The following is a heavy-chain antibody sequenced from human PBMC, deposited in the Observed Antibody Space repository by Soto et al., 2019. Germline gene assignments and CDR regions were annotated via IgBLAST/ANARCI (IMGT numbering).Heavy chain of an antibody. CDR1: GYTFTSYG. CDR3: VREYSSGSYIDY. CDR2: ISAYNGNT. Sequence: QVQLVQSGAEVKKPGASVKVSCKASGYTFTSYGISWVRQAPGQGLEWMGWISAYNGNTNYAQQHRGIVTMTTDTSTSNASMELRSLRSDDTAVYYCVREYSSGSYIDYWGKATLVSASS. V-gene: IGHV1-18*01. J-gene: IGHJ4*02. D-gene: IGHD6-19*01.